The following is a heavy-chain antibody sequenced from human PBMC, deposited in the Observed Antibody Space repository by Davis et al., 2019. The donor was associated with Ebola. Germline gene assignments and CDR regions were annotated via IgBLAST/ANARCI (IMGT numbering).Heavy chain of an antibody. Sequence: MPGGSLRLSCAVYGGSFSGYYWSWIRQPPGKGLEWIGYIYHSGSTYYNPSLKSRVTISVDRSKNQFSLKLSSVTAADTAVYYCAKASGGIGGSVDYWGQGALVTVSS. CDR3: AKASGGIGGSVDY. V-gene: IGHV4-34*01. CDR1: GGSFSGYY. D-gene: IGHD1-26*01. J-gene: IGHJ4*02. CDR2: IYHSGST.